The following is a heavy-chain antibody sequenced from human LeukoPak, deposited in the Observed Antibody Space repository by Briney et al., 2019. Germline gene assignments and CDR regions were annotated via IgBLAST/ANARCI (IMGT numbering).Heavy chain of an antibody. J-gene: IGHJ4*02. CDR2: IHHSGSA. V-gene: IGHV4-59*08. D-gene: IGHD6-13*01. Sequence: PSETLSLTCTVSDDSITSYYWIWIRQPPGKGPHSIGYIHHSGSANYNPSLRSRITMSVDTSKNHFSLSLTSVTAADTAVYYCARAREPLVYIYYFDYWGQGTLVTVSS. CDR1: DDSITSYY. CDR3: ARAREPLVYIYYFDY.